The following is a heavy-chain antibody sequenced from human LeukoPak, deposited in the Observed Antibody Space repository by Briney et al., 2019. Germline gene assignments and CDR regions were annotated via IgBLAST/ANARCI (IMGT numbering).Heavy chain of an antibody. CDR3: ARDWPSEWQQLPDCDTVVI. CDR1: GFTFISYA. Sequence: GGSLRHSYAASGFTFISYAISWVRQPPGKGLECVSTISGSGGSTYYADSVKGRFTISRDNSKNTLYLQMNSLRAEDTAVYYCARDWPSEWQQLPDCDTVVICGERTMVTVSS. V-gene: IGHV3-23*01. J-gene: IGHJ3*02. CDR2: ISGSGGST. D-gene: IGHD6-13*01.